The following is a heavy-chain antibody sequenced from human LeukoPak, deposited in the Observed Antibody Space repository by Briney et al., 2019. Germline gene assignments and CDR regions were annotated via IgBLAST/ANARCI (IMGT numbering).Heavy chain of an antibody. D-gene: IGHD3-22*01. CDR2: INPNSGGT. J-gene: IGHJ4*02. CDR1: GYTFTGYY. Sequence: ASVKVSCKASGYTFTGYYMHWVRQAPGQGLEWMGWINPNSGGTNYAQKFQGRVTMTRDTSISTAYMELSRLRSDDTAVYYCARDLRSRYYDSSGYYYYWGQGTLVTVSS. V-gene: IGHV1-2*02. CDR3: ARDLRSRYYDSSGYYYY.